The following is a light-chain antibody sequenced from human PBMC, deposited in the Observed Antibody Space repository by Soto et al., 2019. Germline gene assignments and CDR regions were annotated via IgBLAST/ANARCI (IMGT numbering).Light chain of an antibody. CDR2: RVS. J-gene: IGKJ1*01. CDR1: QSIVDW. V-gene: IGKV1-5*03. CDR3: QQYHIYSWT. Sequence: DIQMTQSPSTLSASVGDRVTITCRASQSIVDWLAWYQQKPGKAPRLLIYRVSTLQRGVSSRFRGSGSGTEFTLTISDLQPDDFATYYCQQYHIYSWTFGQGIKVDIK.